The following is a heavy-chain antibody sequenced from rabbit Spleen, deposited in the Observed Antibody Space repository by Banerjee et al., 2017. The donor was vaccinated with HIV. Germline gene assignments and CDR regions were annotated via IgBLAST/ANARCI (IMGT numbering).Heavy chain of an antibody. CDR2: ISTGDGST. D-gene: IGHD6-1*01. J-gene: IGHJ3*01. Sequence: QLVESGGGLVQPGGSLKLSCKASGFDFSSYYMSWVRQAPGEGLEYIGIISTGDGSTYYASWVNGRFTISSHNAQNTLYLQLNSLTAADTATYFCARGDYIYGYVGYGTRLDLWGPGTLVTVS. CDR1: GFDFSSYY. CDR3: ARGDYIYGYVGYGTRLDL. V-gene: IGHV1S7*01.